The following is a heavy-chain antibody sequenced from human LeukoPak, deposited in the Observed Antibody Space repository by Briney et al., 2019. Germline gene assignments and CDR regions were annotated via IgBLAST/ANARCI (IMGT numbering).Heavy chain of an antibody. J-gene: IGHJ4*02. CDR2: INPNSGGT. CDR1: GYTFTGYY. CDR3: ARTRGYCSSTSCLVEQQLVPFDY. V-gene: IGHV1-2*02. Sequence: ASVKVSCKASGYTFTGYYMHWVRQAPGQGLEWMGWINPNSGGTNYAQKFQGRVTMTRDTSISTAYMELSRLRSDDTAVYYCARTRGYCSSTSCLVEQQLVPFDYWGQGTLVTVSS. D-gene: IGHD2-2*01.